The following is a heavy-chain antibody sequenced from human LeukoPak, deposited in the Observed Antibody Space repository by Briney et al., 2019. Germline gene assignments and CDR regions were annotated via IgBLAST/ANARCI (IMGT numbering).Heavy chain of an antibody. J-gene: IGHJ3*02. CDR1: GGSISSYY. V-gene: IGHV4-59*06. CDR3: AGYCSSTSCHQDDAFDI. Sequence: PSETLSLTCTVSGGSISSYYWSWIRQPPGKGLEWIGYIYYSGSTYYNPSLKGRVTISVDTSKNQFSLKLSSVTAADTAVYYCAGYCSSTSCHQDDAFDIWGQGTMVTVSS. D-gene: IGHD2-2*01. CDR2: IYYSGST.